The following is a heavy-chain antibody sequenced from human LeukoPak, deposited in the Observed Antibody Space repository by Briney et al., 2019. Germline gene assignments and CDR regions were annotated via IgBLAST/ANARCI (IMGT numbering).Heavy chain of an antibody. V-gene: IGHV1-46*01. CDR2: INPSGGST. D-gene: IGHD4-17*01. Sequence: VASVKVSCKASGYTFTGYYMHWVRQAPGQGLEWMGIINPSGGSTSYAQKFQGRVTMTRDMSTSTVYMELSSLRSEDTAVYYCARGDLTVTTFYYYYYMDVWGKGTTVTVSS. CDR3: ARGDLTVTTFYYYYYMDV. J-gene: IGHJ6*03. CDR1: GYTFTGYY.